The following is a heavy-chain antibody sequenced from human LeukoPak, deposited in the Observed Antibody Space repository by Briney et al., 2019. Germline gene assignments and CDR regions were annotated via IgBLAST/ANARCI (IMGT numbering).Heavy chain of an antibody. CDR2: ISRSGTTI. D-gene: IGHD5-18*01. V-gene: IGHV3-11*01. CDR1: GFTFSDYY. CDR3: ARDPEHTAMINFDY. J-gene: IGHJ4*02. Sequence: GGSLRLSCAASGFTFSDYYMSWIRRAPGKGLEWVTYISRSGTTIYYADSVKGRFTISRDNAKNSLYLQMNSLRADDTAVYYCARDPEHTAMINFDYWGQGTLVTVSS.